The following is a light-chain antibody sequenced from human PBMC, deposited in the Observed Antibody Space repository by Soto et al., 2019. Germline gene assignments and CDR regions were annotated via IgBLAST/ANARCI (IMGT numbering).Light chain of an antibody. V-gene: IGKV1-9*01. CDR2: SAS. CDR3: QQRSNWPQIT. Sequence: IQLTQSPTSLSASVGDRVTIPCRASQGIDSYLAWYQRKPGEAPKLLIYSASTLQSGVPSRFSGRGSGTDFTLTISSLEPEDFAVYYCQQRSNWPQITFGQGTRLEIK. CDR1: QGIDSY. J-gene: IGKJ5*01.